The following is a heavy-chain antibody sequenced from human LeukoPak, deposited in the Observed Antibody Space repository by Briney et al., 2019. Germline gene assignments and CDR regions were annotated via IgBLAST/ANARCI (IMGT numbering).Heavy chain of an antibody. CDR2: ISSSGSTT. D-gene: IGHD1-1*01. CDR3: ARERKYDSNFDY. V-gene: IGHV3-48*04. Sequence: GGTLRLSCAASGITFSSYGMSWVRQAPGKGLEWVSYISSSGSTTYYADSVKGRFTISRDNAKNSLYLQMNSLRAEDTAVYYCARERKYDSNFDYWGQGTLVTVSS. J-gene: IGHJ4*02. CDR1: GITFSSYG.